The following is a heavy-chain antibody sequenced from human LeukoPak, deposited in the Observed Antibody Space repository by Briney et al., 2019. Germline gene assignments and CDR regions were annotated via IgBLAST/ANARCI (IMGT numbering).Heavy chain of an antibody. CDR3: ATGSGLWSPDY. Sequence: GGSLRLSCAASGFTFSSYWMHWVRQDPRTGLVWVSRINTDGSSTSYADSVKGRFTISRDNAKNRLYVQRNSLRADDTAVYYCATGSGLWSPDYWGQATLVTVSS. CDR2: INTDGSST. CDR1: GFTFSSYW. J-gene: IGHJ4*02. V-gene: IGHV3-74*01. D-gene: IGHD5-18*01.